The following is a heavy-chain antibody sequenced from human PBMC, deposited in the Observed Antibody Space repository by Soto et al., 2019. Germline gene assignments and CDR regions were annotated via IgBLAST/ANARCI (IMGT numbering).Heavy chain of an antibody. Sequence: GGSLRLSCAASGFTVSSNYMSWVRQAPGKGLEWVSVIYSGGSTYYADSVKGRFTISRDNSKNTLYLQMNSLRAEDTAVYYCARAQGNYYDSSGYNYYYYGMDVWGQGTTVTVSS. CDR1: GFTVSSNY. J-gene: IGHJ6*02. CDR2: IYSGGST. CDR3: ARAQGNYYDSSGYNYYYYGMDV. D-gene: IGHD3-22*01. V-gene: IGHV3-66*01.